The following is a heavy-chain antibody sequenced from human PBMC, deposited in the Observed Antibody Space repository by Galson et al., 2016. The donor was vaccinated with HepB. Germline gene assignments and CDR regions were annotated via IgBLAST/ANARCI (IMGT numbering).Heavy chain of an antibody. D-gene: IGHD1-26*01. CDR3: PEDWSFGWGLDY. Sequence: SVKVSCTASGYSFTNYHMHWLRQAPGQGLEWMGRIDRPSGDTKYAQKFQGRVTMTRDTSISTIYMELSSLTSDYTAVNYCPEDWSFGWGLDYWGQGTLVTVS. J-gene: IGHJ4*02. CDR1: GYSFTNYH. CDR2: IDRPSGDT. V-gene: IGHV1-2*06.